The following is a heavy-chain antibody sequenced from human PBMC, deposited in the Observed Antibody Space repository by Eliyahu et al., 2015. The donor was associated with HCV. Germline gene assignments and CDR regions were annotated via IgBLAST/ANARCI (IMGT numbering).Heavy chain of an antibody. CDR2: IKPRGGST. D-gene: IGHD3-16*02. CDR3: AREYNHVWGTYRYFDY. J-gene: IGHJ4*02. CDR1: GYTFTSNY. Sequence: QVQLVQAGTEVKKPGASVMVSCKASGYTFTSNYMHWVRQAPGQGLEWMGVIKPRGGSTSYAQKFQGRVTMTRDTSTSAVYMELSSLTSDDTAVYYCAREYNHVWGTYRYFDYWGQGTLVTVSS. V-gene: IGHV1-46*01.